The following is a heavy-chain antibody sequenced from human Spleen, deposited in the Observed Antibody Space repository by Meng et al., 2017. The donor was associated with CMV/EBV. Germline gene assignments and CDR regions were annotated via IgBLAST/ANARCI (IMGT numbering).Heavy chain of an antibody. CDR1: GFTFSSYW. V-gene: IGHV3-74*01. D-gene: IGHD3-3*01. CDR2: INSDGSST. CDR3: AKDFWSGYPFDY. J-gene: IGHJ4*02. Sequence: GESLKISCAASGFTFSSYWMHWVRQAPGKGLVWVSRINSDGSSTSYADSVKGRFTISRDNAKNTLYLQMNSLRAEDTAVYYCAKDFWSGYPFDYWGQGTLVTVSS.